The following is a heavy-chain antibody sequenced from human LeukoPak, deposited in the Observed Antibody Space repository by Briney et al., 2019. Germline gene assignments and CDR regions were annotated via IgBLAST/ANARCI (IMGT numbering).Heavy chain of an antibody. J-gene: IGHJ6*02. Sequence: GGSLRLSCAASGFTFSSYAMHWVRQAPGKGLEYVSAISSNGGSTYYANSVKGRFTISRDNSKNTLYLQMGSLRAEDMAVDYCARKTGGMDVWGQGTTVTVSS. V-gene: IGHV3-64*01. CDR1: GFTFSSYA. CDR2: ISSNGGST. CDR3: ARKTGGMDV.